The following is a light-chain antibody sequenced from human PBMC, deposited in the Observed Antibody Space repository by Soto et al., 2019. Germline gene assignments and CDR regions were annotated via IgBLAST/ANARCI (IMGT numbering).Light chain of an antibody. V-gene: IGLV2-8*01. CDR1: SSDIGAYDY. J-gene: IGLJ2*01. CDR2: EVN. CDR3: SSYAGDNKYVL. Sequence: QSALTQPASLSGSPGQSITISCTGTSSDIGAYDYVSWFQQHPGKAPKLMIYEVNKRPSGVPDRFSGSKSGNTASLTVSGLQAEDEAEYYCSSYAGDNKYVLFGGGTKLTVL.